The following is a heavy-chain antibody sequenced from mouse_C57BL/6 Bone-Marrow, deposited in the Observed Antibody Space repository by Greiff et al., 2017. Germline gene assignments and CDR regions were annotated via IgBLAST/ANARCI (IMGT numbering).Heavy chain of an antibody. CDR1: GYSITSGYD. CDR2: ISYSGST. CDR3: ARDQKAGYSSWFAY. J-gene: IGHJ3*01. D-gene: IGHD2-3*01. Sequence: EVQLKESGPGMVKPSQSLSLTCTVTGYSITSGYDWHWIRHFPGNKLEWMGYISYSGSTNYNPSLKSRISITHDTSKNHFFLKLNSVTTEDTATYYCARDQKAGYSSWFAYWGQGTLVTVSA. V-gene: IGHV3-1*01.